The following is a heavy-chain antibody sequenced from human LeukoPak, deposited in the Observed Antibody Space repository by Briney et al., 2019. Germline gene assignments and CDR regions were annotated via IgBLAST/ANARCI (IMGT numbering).Heavy chain of an antibody. CDR1: GFTFSSYC. J-gene: IGHJ5*02. CDR2: IWYDGSNK. CDR3: AREYSAGWFDP. D-gene: IGHD6-13*01. Sequence: GGSLRLSCAASGFTFSSYCMHWVRQAPGKGLEWVAVIWYDGSNKFYADSVKGRFTISRDNSKNTLYLQMNSLRAEDTAVYYCAREYSAGWFDPWRQGTLVTVSS. V-gene: IGHV3-33*01.